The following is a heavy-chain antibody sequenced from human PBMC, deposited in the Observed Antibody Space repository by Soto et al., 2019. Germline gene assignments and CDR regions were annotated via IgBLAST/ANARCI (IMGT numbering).Heavy chain of an antibody. V-gene: IGHV1-46*01. J-gene: IGHJ5*02. Sequence: ASVKVSCKASGYTFTSYYMHWVRQPPAQGLEWMGIINPSGGSTSYAQKFQGRVTMTRDTSTSTVYMELSSLRSEDTAGYYCAREITGTTKRGVVWFDPWGQGTLVTVSS. D-gene: IGHD1-7*01. CDR2: INPSGGST. CDR1: GYTFTSYY. CDR3: AREITGTTKRGVVWFDP.